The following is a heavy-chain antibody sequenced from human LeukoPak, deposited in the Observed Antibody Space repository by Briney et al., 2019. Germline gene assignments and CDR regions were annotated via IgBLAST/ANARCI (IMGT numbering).Heavy chain of an antibody. V-gene: IGHV1-18*04. J-gene: IGHJ6*04. CDR2: ISAYNGNT. D-gene: IGHD3-9*01. Sequence: ASVKVSCKVFGYTFNSYGISWVRRAPGQGLEWMGWISAYNGNTNYAQKLQGRVTVATDTSTSKAYMELRSLRSDDTAVYYCARMERYYDILTGAMDVWGKGTTVTVSS. CDR1: GYTFNSYG. CDR3: ARMERYYDILTGAMDV.